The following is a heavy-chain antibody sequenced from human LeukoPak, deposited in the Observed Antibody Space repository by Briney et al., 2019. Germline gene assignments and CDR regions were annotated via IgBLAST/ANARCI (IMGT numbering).Heavy chain of an antibody. D-gene: IGHD3-22*01. CDR1: GFTFSSYA. CDR2: ISGSGGST. J-gene: IGHJ4*02. V-gene: IGHV3-23*01. CDR3: AKARGYYDSSGYYRR. Sequence: GRSLGLSCAASGFTFSSYAMSWVRQAPGKGLEWVSAISGSGGSTYYADSVKGRFTISRDNSKNTLYLQMNSLRAEDTAVYYCAKARGYYDSSGYYRRWGQGTLVTVSS.